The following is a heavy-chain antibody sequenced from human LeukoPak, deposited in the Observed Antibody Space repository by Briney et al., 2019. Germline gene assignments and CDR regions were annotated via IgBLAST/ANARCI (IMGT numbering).Heavy chain of an antibody. Sequence: GSLRLSCAASRVTFSSYGMHWVRQAPGKGLEWVANIKQVGSEKNYVESVRGRLTISRDNAKNSLYLQMNSLRAEDTAVYYCAREPTYTSSWYSTCDYWGQGTLVTVSS. D-gene: IGHD6-13*01. CDR3: AREPTYTSSWYSTCDY. V-gene: IGHV3-7*01. CDR2: IKQVGSEK. J-gene: IGHJ4*02. CDR1: RVTFSSYG.